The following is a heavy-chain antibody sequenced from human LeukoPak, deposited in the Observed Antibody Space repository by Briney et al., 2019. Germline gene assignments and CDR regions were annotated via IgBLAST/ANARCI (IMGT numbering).Heavy chain of an antibody. Sequence: PSETLSLTCTVSGGSISSYYWSWIRQPAGKGLEWIGRIYTSGSTNYNPSLKSRVTISVDTSKNQFSLKLSSVTAADTAVYYCAGTRYYYDSSGFTDLDYWGQGTLVTVSS. CDR2: IYTSGST. D-gene: IGHD3-22*01. J-gene: IGHJ4*02. CDR3: AGTRYYYDSSGFTDLDY. V-gene: IGHV4-4*07. CDR1: GGSISSYY.